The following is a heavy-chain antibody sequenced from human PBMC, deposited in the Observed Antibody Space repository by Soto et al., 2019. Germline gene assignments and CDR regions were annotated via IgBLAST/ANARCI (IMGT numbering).Heavy chain of an antibody. Sequence: GGSLRLSCAASGFTFSSYGMHWVRQAPGKGLEWVAVISYDGSNKYYADSVKGRFTTSRDNSKNTLYLQMNSLRAEDTAVYYCAKDRRWLLLDYWGQGTLVTVSS. CDR2: ISYDGSNK. CDR3: AKDRRWLLLDY. D-gene: IGHD5-12*01. J-gene: IGHJ4*02. V-gene: IGHV3-30*18. CDR1: GFTFSSYG.